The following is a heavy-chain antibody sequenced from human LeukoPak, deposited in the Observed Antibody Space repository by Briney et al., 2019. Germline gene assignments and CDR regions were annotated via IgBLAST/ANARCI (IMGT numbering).Heavy chain of an antibody. CDR2: ISSSSNYI. J-gene: IGHJ4*02. CDR3: ARVPHAMVRGVIITEFYFDY. Sequence: GGSQRLSCAASGLTFSSYSMNWVRQAPGKGLEWVSSISSSSNYIYYADSVKGRFTISRDNAKNSLYLQMNSLRAEDTAVYYCARVPHAMVRGVIITEFYFDYWGQGTLGTVSS. V-gene: IGHV3-21*01. D-gene: IGHD3-10*01. CDR1: GLTFSSYS.